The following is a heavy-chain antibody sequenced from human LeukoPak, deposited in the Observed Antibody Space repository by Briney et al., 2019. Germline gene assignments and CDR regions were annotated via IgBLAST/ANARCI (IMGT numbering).Heavy chain of an antibody. V-gene: IGHV4-4*07. J-gene: IGHJ5*02. CDR3: AREMNYYDSSGYLPSRWFDP. D-gene: IGHD3-22*01. CDR1: GGSISSYY. CDR2: IYTSGST. Sequence: PSETLSLTCTVSGGSISSYYWSWIRQPAGKGLEWIGRIYTSGSTNYNPSLKSRVTISVDTSKNQFSLKLSSVTAADTAVYYCAREMNYYDSSGYLPSRWFDPWGQGTLVTVSS.